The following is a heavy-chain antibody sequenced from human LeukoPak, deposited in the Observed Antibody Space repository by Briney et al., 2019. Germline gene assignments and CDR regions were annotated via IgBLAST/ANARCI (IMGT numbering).Heavy chain of an antibody. V-gene: IGHV1-69*13. CDR3: ARTNYDFWSGYWFDP. CDR1: GGTFSSYA. J-gene: IGHJ5*02. CDR2: IIPIFGTA. D-gene: IGHD3-3*01. Sequence: ASVKVSCKASGGTFSSYAISWVRQAPGQGLEWMGGIIPIFGTANYAQKFQGRVTITADESTSTAYMELRSLRSDDTAVYYCARTNYDFWSGYWFDPWGQGTLVTVSS.